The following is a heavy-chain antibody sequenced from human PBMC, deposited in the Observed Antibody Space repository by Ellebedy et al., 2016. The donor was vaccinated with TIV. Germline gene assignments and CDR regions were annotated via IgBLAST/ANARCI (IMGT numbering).Heavy chain of an antibody. D-gene: IGHD3-3*01. CDR3: ARDAVGSLRFLEWSTDYGMDV. CDR2: ISSSSSTI. J-gene: IGHJ6*02. CDR1: GFTFSSYS. Sequence: PGGSLRLSCAASGFTFSSYSMNWVRQAPGKGLEWVSYISSSSSTIYYADSVKGRFTISRDNAKNSLYLQMNSLRDEDTAVYYCARDAVGSLRFLEWSTDYGMDVWGQGTTVTVS. V-gene: IGHV3-48*02.